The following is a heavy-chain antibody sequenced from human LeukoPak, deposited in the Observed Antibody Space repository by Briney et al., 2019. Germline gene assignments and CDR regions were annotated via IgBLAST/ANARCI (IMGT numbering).Heavy chain of an antibody. CDR1: GFSLNTSGVG. D-gene: IGHD1-26*01. V-gene: IGHV2-5*02. CDR3: AHRRRLISASFFFDY. Sequence: ESGPTLVKPTQTLTLTCTFSGFSLNTSGVGVGWIRQPPGKALEWLALIYWDDDKRCNPSLKSRLSITKDTSKNQVVLTMSNMDPVDTATYYCAHRRRLISASFFFDYWGQGTLVTVSS. CDR2: IYWDDDK. J-gene: IGHJ4*02.